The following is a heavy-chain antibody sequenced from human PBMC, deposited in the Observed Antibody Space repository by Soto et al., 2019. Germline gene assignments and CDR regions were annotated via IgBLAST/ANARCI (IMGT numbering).Heavy chain of an antibody. CDR2: IIPIFGKA. J-gene: IGHJ4*02. CDR3: AMMTKIVEGDAPGAFDY. Sequence: QVQLVQSGAEVKKPGSSVKVSCKASGGTFSSYAISWVRQAPGQGLEWMGGIIPIFGKANYAQKFKGRVTITADATTSTAYMTMSSLRAEDTAVYYCAMMTKIVEGDAPGAFDYWGQGTLVTVSS. D-gene: IGHD3-22*01. CDR1: GGTFSSYA. V-gene: IGHV1-69*01.